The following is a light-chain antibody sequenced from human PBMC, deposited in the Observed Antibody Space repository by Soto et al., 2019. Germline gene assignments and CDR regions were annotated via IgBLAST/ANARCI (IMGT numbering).Light chain of an antibody. Sequence: QSALTQPASVSGSPGQSITISCTGTSSDVGAYNYVSWYQHHPGKAPKLMIYDVSNRPSGVSNRMSGSKSGNTAALTISGRQTEDEAEYHCSSYTSSSSLIVGGGTQLTVL. CDR1: SSDVGAYNY. CDR2: DVS. J-gene: IGLJ2*01. CDR3: SSYTSSSSLI. V-gene: IGLV2-14*03.